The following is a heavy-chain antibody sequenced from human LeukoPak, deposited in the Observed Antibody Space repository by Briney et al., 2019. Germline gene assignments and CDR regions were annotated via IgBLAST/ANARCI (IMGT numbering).Heavy chain of an antibody. J-gene: IGHJ3*02. CDR2: IRYDGGIK. V-gene: IGHV3-30*02. D-gene: IGHD1-26*01. CDR3: ARGGSYLSAFDI. Sequence: GGSLRLSCAASGFTFSNYGMHWVRQPPGKGLEWVAFIRYDGGIKHYADSVKGRFTLSRDNSKNTLYLQMNSLRAEDTAVYYCARGGSYLSAFDIWGQGTMVTVSS. CDR1: GFTFSNYG.